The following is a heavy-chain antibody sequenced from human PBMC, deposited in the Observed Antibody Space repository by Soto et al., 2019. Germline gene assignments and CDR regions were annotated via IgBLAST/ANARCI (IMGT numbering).Heavy chain of an antibody. CDR1: GFTFSSYA. V-gene: IGHV3-23*01. D-gene: IGHD2-2*02. J-gene: IGHJ4*02. Sequence: GGSLRLSCAASGFTFSSYAMSWVRQAPGKGLEWVSAISGSGGSTYYADSVKGRITISRDNSKNTLYLQMNSLRAEDTAVYYCAKGSDIVVVPAALQWGQGTLVTVSS. CDR2: ISGSGGST. CDR3: AKGSDIVVVPAALQ.